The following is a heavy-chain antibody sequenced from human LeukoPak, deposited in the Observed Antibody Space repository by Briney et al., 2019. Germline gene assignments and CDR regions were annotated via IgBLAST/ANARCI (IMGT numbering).Heavy chain of an antibody. J-gene: IGHJ5*02. Sequence: ASVKVSCKASGYTFTSYDINWVRQATGQGLEWMGWMNPNSGNTGYAQKFQGRVTMTRNTSISTAYMELSSLRSEDTAVYYCARAVVVTAIRYWFDPWGQGTLVTVSS. V-gene: IGHV1-8*01. CDR3: ARAVVVTAIRYWFDP. CDR1: GYTFTSYD. CDR2: MNPNSGNT. D-gene: IGHD2-21*02.